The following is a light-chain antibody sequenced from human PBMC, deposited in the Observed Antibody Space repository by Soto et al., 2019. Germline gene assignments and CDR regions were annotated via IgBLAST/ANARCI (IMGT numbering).Light chain of an antibody. CDR3: QQRTNWPRSFT. J-gene: IGKJ3*01. CDR1: QSVSSY. Sequence: EIVLTQSPATLSLSPGERATLSCRASQSVSSYLAWYQRKPGQAPRLLNYDTSKRATGIPARFSGSGSGTDFTLTISSLEPEDFAVYYCQQRTNWPRSFTFGPGTKVDIK. CDR2: DTS. V-gene: IGKV3-11*01.